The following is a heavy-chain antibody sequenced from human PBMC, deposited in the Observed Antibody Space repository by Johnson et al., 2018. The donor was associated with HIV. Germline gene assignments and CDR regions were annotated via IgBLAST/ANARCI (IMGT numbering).Heavy chain of an antibody. Sequence: VQLVESGGGVVQPGRSLRLSCAASGFTVSSNYMSWVRQAPGKGLEWVSVIYSGGSTYYADSVKGRFTISRDNSKNTLYLQMNSLRAEDTAVYYCASSEYGDYLLDATFDIWGQGTMVTVSS. V-gene: IGHV3-66*01. D-gene: IGHD4-17*01. CDR2: IYSGGST. CDR1: GFTVSSNY. J-gene: IGHJ3*02. CDR3: ASSEYGDYLLDATFDI.